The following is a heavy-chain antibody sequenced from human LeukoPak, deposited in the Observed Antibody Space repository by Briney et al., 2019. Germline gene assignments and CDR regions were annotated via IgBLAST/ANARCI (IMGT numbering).Heavy chain of an antibody. V-gene: IGHV1-18*01. J-gene: IGHJ4*02. D-gene: IGHD3-10*01. Sequence: ASVKVSCMASGYTFTSYGISWVRQAPGQGLEWMGWISAYNGNTNYAQKLQGRVTMTTDTSTSTAYMELRSLRSDDTAVYYCAGDLPPGGAPEFDYWGQGTLVTVSS. CDR3: AGDLPPGGAPEFDY. CDR1: GYTFTSYG. CDR2: ISAYNGNT.